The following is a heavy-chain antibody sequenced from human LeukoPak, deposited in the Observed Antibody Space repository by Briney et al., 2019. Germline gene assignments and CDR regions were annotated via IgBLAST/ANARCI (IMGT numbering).Heavy chain of an antibody. V-gene: IGHV1-18*04. J-gene: IGHJ4*02. CDR2: ISAYNGNT. D-gene: IGHD2-15*01. CDR3: AREGCSGGSCYWANFDY. CDR1: GYTFTSYG. Sequence: ASVKVSCEASGYTFTSYGISWVRQAPGQGLEWMGWISAYNGNTNYAQKLQGRVTMTTDTSTSTAYMELRSLRSDDTAVYYCAREGCSGGSCYWANFDYWGQGTLVTVSS.